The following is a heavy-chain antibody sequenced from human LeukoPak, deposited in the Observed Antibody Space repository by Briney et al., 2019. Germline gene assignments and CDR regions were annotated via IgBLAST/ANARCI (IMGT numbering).Heavy chain of an antibody. CDR2: ISSSSSTI. CDR1: GFTFSSYS. D-gene: IGHD2-15*01. Sequence: GSLRLSCAASGFTFSSYSMNWVRQAPGKGLEWVSYISSSSSTIYYADSVKGRFTISRDNAKNSLYLQMNSLRAEDTAVYYCARDRGVVVAATFFDYWGQGTLVTVSS. J-gene: IGHJ4*02. CDR3: ARDRGVVVAATFFDY. V-gene: IGHV3-48*01.